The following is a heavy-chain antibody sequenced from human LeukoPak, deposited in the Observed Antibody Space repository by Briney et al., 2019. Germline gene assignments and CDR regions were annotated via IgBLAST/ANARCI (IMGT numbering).Heavy chain of an antibody. D-gene: IGHD2-15*01. V-gene: IGHV3-53*01. J-gene: IGHJ3*01. CDR1: GFTVSSNY. Sequence: GGSLRLSCAASGFTVSSNYMSWVRQAPGKGLEWVSVIYSGGSTYYADSVKGRFTISRDNSKNTLYLQMNSLRAEDTAVYYCARDFGRVVVAASAWGQGTMVTVSS. CDR2: IYSGGST. CDR3: ARDFGRVVVAASA.